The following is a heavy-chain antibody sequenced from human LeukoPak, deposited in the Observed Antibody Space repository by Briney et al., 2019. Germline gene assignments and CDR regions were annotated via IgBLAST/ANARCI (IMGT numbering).Heavy chain of an antibody. D-gene: IGHD3-22*01. Sequence: SETLSLTCTVSGGSISSYYWSWNRQPAGKGLEWIGRIYTSGSTNYNPSLKSRVTMSVDTSKNQFSLKLSSVTAADTAVYYCARDVSDYYDSSYYFDYWGQGTLVTVSS. V-gene: IGHV4-4*07. CDR2: IYTSGST. J-gene: IGHJ4*02. CDR3: ARDVSDYYDSSYYFDY. CDR1: GGSISSYY.